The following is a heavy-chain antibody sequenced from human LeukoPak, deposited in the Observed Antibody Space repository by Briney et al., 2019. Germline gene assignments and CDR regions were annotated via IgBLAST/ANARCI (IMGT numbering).Heavy chain of an antibody. J-gene: IGHJ4*02. Sequence: GGSLSLSCAASGFTFSDYYMTWVRQAAGKGLEWVSYISGSSGDINYSDSVKGRFTISRDNAKNSLYLQMNSLRAEDTAVYYCTRDPRRLDYLGQGTLVTVSS. CDR3: TRDPRRLDY. CDR1: GFTFSDYY. V-gene: IGHV3-11*05. CDR2: ISGSSGDI.